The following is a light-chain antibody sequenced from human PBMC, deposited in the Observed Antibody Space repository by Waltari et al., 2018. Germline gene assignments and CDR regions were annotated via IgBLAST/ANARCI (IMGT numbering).Light chain of an antibody. J-gene: IGKJ4*01. CDR2: GAS. CDR1: QTITGSW. V-gene: IGKV3-20*01. CDR3: QQYDGSVVT. Sequence: LVFTQSPGPLYVSPGERVNVSCRASQTITGSWLTWYHQKPGQAPRLRIYGASNRAPGIPDRFSGSGSGTDFTLTISRLEPEDSAVYYCQQYDGSVVTFGGGTKVEIK.